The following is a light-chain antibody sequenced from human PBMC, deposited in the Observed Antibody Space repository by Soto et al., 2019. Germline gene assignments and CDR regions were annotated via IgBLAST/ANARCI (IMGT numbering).Light chain of an antibody. CDR2: GAS. J-gene: IGKJ4*01. V-gene: IGKV3D-20*02. Sequence: EIVLTQSPGTLSLSPGERATLSCRASQSVRSNFLAWYQQKPGQAPRLLIYGASNRATGIPDRFSGSGSGTDFTLTITRLEPEDFAMYYCQQRSKWPLTFGGGTKVDIK. CDR1: QSVRSNF. CDR3: QQRSKWPLT.